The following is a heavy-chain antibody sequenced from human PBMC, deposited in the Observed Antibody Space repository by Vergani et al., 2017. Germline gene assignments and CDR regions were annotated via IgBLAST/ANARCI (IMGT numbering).Heavy chain of an antibody. Sequence: QVQLQQWGAGLLKPSETLSLTCAVYGGSFSGYYWSWIRQPPGKGLEWIGEINHSGNTNYNPSLKSRVTISVDTSKNQFSLKLSSVTAADTAVYYCARDRGIVGATTGGMDVWGQGTTVTVSS. V-gene: IGHV4-34*01. D-gene: IGHD1-26*01. J-gene: IGHJ6*02. CDR1: GGSFSGYY. CDR3: ARDRGIVGATTGGMDV. CDR2: INHSGNT.